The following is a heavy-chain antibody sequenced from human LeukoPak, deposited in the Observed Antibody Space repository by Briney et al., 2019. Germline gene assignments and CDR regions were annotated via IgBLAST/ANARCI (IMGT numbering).Heavy chain of an antibody. Sequence: PSETLSLTCAVSGGSFTHYYWSRIRQPPGKGLQWIGYIYSSGTTKYNPSLKSRVTISLDTPNNQFSLILTSVTAADTAVYYCARGRSWELPDYFQLWGQGTLVTVSS. CDR1: GGSFTHYY. V-gene: IGHV4-59*08. D-gene: IGHD1-26*01. J-gene: IGHJ1*01. CDR2: IYSSGTT. CDR3: ARGRSWELPDYFQL.